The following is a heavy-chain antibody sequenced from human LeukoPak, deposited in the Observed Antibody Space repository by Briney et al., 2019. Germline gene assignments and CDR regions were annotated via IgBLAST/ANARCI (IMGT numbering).Heavy chain of an antibody. V-gene: IGHV4-59*01. Sequence: SETLSLTCTVSGGSISSYYWSWIRQPPGKGLEWIGYIYYSGSTNYNPSLKSRVTISVDTSKNQFSLKLSSVTAADTAVYYCARDLGYGDYPIPSYYFDYWGQGTLVTVSS. CDR3: ARDLGYGDYPIPSYYFDY. CDR1: GGSISSYY. J-gene: IGHJ4*02. D-gene: IGHD4-17*01. CDR2: IYYSGST.